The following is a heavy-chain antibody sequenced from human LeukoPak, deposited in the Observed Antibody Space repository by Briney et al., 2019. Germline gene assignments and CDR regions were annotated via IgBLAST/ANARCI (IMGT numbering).Heavy chain of an antibody. CDR2: FDPEDGET. CDR1: GYTLTELS. D-gene: IGHD6-13*01. Sequence: ASVKVSCKVSGYTLTELSMHWVRQAPGKGLEWMGGFDPEDGETIYAQKFQGRVTMTEDTSTDTAYMELSSLRSEDTAVYYCATGIAAAGTGRTLGYWGQGTLVTVSS. CDR3: ATGIAAAGTGRTLGY. V-gene: IGHV1-24*01. J-gene: IGHJ4*02.